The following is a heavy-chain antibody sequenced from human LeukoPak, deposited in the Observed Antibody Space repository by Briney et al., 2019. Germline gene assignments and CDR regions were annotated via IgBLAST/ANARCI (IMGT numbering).Heavy chain of an antibody. V-gene: IGHV3-7*01. CDR3: ARDLFDY. J-gene: IGHJ4*02. Sequence: GGSLRLSCAASGFTISNYWMSWVRQAPGKGLEWVATINQDGSGKYYVDSVKGRFTISRDSAKNSLYLQMNSLTAEDTAVYYCARDLFDYWGQGTLVTVSS. CDR2: INQDGSGK. CDR1: GFTISNYW.